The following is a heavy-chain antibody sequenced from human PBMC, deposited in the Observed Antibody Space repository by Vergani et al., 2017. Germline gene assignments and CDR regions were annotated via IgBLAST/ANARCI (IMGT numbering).Heavy chain of an antibody. J-gene: IGHJ2*01. CDR1: GDSIISRSYY. Sequence: QMQLQESGPGLVKASETLSLTCTVSGDSIISRSYYWGWIRQPPGKGLEWIGGIYNSGNGDSSSSLKSRVSISSDTSKNQFSLRLTSVTAADTAVYYCASGKYYADSTSHFRGRCVDVWGRGTLVTVPS. CDR3: ASGKYYADSTSHFRGRCVDV. CDR2: IYNSGNG. D-gene: IGHD3-16*01. V-gene: IGHV4-39*01.